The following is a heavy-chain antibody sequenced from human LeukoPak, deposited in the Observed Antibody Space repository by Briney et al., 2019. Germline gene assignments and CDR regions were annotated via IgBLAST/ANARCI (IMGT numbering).Heavy chain of an antibody. V-gene: IGHV3-48*03. D-gene: IGHD3-10*01. CDR1: GFTFSSYE. J-gene: IGHJ6*04. Sequence: PGGSLRLSCAASGFTFSSYEMNWVRQAPGKGLEWVSYIGSSGSTIYYADSVKGRFTISRDNAKNSLYLQMNSLRAEDTAVYYCARDGSNYYYGMDVWGKGTTVTVSS. CDR3: ARDGSNYYYGMDV. CDR2: IGSSGSTI.